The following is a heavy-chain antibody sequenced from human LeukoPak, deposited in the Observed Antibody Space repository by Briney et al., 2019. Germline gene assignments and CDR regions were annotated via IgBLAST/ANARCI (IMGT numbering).Heavy chain of an antibody. J-gene: IGHJ4*02. V-gene: IGHV3-73*01. CDR2: IRSKANSYAT. CDR1: GFTFSDSA. Sequence: GGSLKLSCAASGFTFSDSAMHWVRQASGKGLEWVGRIRSKANSYATAYAAPVKGRFTISRDDSKNTAYLQMNSLKTEDTAVYYCVFPGVTASEPHWGQGTLVTVSS. D-gene: IGHD6-13*01. CDR3: VFPGVTASEPH.